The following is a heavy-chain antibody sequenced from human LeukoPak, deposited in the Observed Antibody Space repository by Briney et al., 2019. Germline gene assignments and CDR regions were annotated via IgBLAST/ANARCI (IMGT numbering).Heavy chain of an antibody. Sequence: SETLSPTCAVYGGPFSGYYWSWIRQPPGKGLEWIGEINHSGSTNYNPSLKSRVTISVDTSKNQFSLKLSSVTVADTAVYYCAREDTAMAYFDYWGQGTLVTVSS. V-gene: IGHV4-34*01. CDR3: AREDTAMAYFDY. D-gene: IGHD5-18*01. J-gene: IGHJ4*02. CDR2: INHSGST. CDR1: GGPFSGYY.